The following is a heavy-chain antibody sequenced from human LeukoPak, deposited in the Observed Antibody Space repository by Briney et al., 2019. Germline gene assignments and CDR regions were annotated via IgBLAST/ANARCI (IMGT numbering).Heavy chain of an antibody. D-gene: IGHD6-13*01. Sequence: SETLSLTCTVSGGCISSSSYYWGWIRQPPGKGLEWIGSIYYSGSTYYNPSLKSRVTISVDTSKNQFSLKLSSVTAADTAVYYCARHNGPIAAPDYFDYWGQGTLVTVSS. CDR2: IYYSGST. J-gene: IGHJ4*02. V-gene: IGHV4-39*01. CDR1: GGCISSSSYY. CDR3: ARHNGPIAAPDYFDY.